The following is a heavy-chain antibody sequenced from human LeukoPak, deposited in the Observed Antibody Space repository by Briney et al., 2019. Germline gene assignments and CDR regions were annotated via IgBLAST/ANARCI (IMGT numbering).Heavy chain of an antibody. CDR1: GYTLTELS. J-gene: IGHJ4*02. CDR3: ATVYYYDSSGYHQLDY. V-gene: IGHV1-24*01. Sequence: ASVTVSCKVSGYTLTELSMHWVRQAPGKGLEWMGGFDPEDGETIYAQKFQGRVTMTEDTSTDTAYMELSSLRSEDTAVYYCATVYYYDSSGYHQLDYWGQGTLVTVSS. CDR2: FDPEDGET. D-gene: IGHD3-22*01.